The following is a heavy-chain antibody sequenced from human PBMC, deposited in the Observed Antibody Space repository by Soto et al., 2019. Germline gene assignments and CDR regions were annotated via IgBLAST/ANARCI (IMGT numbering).Heavy chain of an antibody. CDR1: EFTFSSYT. V-gene: IGHV3-30-3*01. D-gene: IGHD6-19*01. CDR3: AREWSISVAALGY. Sequence: QVQLVESGGGVVQPGRSLKLSCAASEFTFSSYTMYWVRQAPGKGLEWVAGISNDGGNTYYPDSVKGRFTISRDNSKNTLYLEMNSLRPEDTALYYCAREWSISVAALGYWGQGTLVTVSS. CDR2: ISNDGGNT. J-gene: IGHJ4*02.